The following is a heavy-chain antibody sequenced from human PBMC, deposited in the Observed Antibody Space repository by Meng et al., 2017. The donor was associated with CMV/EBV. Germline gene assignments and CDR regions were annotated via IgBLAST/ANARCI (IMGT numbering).Heavy chain of an antibody. D-gene: IGHD3-3*01. CDR2: IKQDGSEK. Sequence: GESLKISCAASGFTFSSYWMSWVRQAPGKGLEWVANIKQDGSEKYYVDSVKGRFTVSRDNAKNSLYLQMNSLRAEDTAVYYCARTPYDFWSGYGPLNARGCMDVWGQGTTVTVSS. V-gene: IGHV3-7*01. CDR1: GFTFSSYW. CDR3: ARTPYDFWSGYGPLNARGCMDV. J-gene: IGHJ6*02.